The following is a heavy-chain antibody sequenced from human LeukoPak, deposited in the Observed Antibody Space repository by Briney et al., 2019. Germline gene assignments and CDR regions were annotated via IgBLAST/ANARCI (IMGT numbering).Heavy chain of an antibody. CDR2: INSDGSST. J-gene: IGHJ4*02. V-gene: IGHV3-74*01. Sequence: PGGSLRLSCAASGFTFSSYWMHWVRQAPGKGLVWVSRINSDGSSTSYADSVKGRFTISRDNAKNTLYLQMNSLRAEDTAVYYCAREGFVLGGWLQGFDYWGQGTLVTVSS. CDR1: GFTFSSYW. CDR3: AREGFVLGGWLQGFDY. D-gene: IGHD6-19*01.